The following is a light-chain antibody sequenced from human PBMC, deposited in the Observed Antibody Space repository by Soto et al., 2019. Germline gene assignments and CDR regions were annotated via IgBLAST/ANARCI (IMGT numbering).Light chain of an antibody. CDR1: SSDVGGYNY. Sequence: QSALTQPASVSGSPGQSITISCTGTSSDVGGYNYVSWYQQHPGKAPKLMIYEVSNRPSRVSNRFSGSKSGNTASLTISGLQADDEADYYCSSYTRSSTAYVFGPGTKLTVL. CDR2: EVS. V-gene: IGLV2-14*01. J-gene: IGLJ1*01. CDR3: SSYTRSSTAYV.